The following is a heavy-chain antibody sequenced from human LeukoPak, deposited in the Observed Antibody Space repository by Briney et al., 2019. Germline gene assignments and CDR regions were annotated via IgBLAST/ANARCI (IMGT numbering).Heavy chain of an antibody. D-gene: IGHD4/OR15-4a*01. Sequence: SETLSLTCTVSGGSISSDYWNWIRQPPGNGLEWIAYIHYSGTTNYNPSLKSRVTISIDTSKIQFSLKLTSVTAADTAVYYRASANQWPAFDIWGQGTMVTVSS. CDR2: IHYSGTT. CDR3: ASANQWPAFDI. J-gene: IGHJ3*02. CDR1: GGSISSDY. V-gene: IGHV4-59*01.